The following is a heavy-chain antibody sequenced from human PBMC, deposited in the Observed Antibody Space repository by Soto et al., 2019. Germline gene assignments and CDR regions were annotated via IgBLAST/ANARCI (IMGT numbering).Heavy chain of an antibody. CDR2: ISGSGGST. V-gene: IGHV3-23*01. J-gene: IGHJ4*02. CDR3: AKDLDPVLERWLPGDY. D-gene: IGHD5-12*01. Sequence: GGSLRLSCAASGFTFSSYAMSWVRQAPGKGLEWVSAISGSGGSTYYADSVKGRFTISRDNSKNTLYLQMNSLRAEDTAVYYCAKDLDPVLERWLPGDYWGQGTLVTVSS. CDR1: GFTFSSYA.